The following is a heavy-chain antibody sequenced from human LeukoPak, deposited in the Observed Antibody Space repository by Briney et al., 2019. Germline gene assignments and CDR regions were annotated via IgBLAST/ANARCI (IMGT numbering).Heavy chain of an antibody. CDR1: GGTFSSYA. V-gene: IGHV1-69*13. D-gene: IGHD3-22*01. CDR2: IIPIFGTA. J-gene: IGHJ4*02. CDR3: ARLKSGYYDY. Sequence: EASVKVSCKASGGTFSSYAISWVRQAPGQGLEWMGGIIPIFGTANYAQKFQGRVTITAGESTSTAYMELSSLRSEDTAVYYCARLKSGYYDYWGQGTLVTVSS.